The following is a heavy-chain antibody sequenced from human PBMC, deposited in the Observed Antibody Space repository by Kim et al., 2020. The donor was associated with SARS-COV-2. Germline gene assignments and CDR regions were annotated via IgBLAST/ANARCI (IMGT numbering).Heavy chain of an antibody. Sequence: SVKVSCKASGGTFSSYAISWVRQAPGQGLEWMGGIIPIFGTANYAQKFQGRVTITADKSTSTAYMELSSLRSEDTAVYYCASAKGRDFNYYDSSGKAYYYYGMDVWGQGTTVTVSS. J-gene: IGHJ6*02. D-gene: IGHD3-22*01. V-gene: IGHV1-69*06. CDR1: GGTFSSYA. CDR3: ASAKGRDFNYYDSSGKAYYYYGMDV. CDR2: IIPIFGTA.